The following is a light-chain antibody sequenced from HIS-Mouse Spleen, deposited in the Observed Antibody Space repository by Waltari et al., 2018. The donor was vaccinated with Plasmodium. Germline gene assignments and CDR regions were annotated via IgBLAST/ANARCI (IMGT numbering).Light chain of an antibody. CDR1: KLGDKY. J-gene: IGLJ2*01. V-gene: IGLV3-1*01. CDR3: QACDSSTVV. Sequence: SYELTQPPSVSVSPGQTASITCSGDKLGDKYACWYQQKPGQSPVLVIYQASKRPSGIPGRFSGSNSGNTATLTISGTQAMDEADYYCQACDSSTVVFGGGTKLTVL. CDR2: QAS.